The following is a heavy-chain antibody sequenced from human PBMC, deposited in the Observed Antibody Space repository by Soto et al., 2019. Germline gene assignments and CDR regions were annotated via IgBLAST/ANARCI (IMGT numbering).Heavy chain of an antibody. J-gene: IGHJ4*02. CDR3: AKDQRLGLYEGWVTTQTDY. V-gene: IGHV3-23*01. Sequence: GGSLRLSCVASGFTFSSYAMTWVRQAPGKGLEWVSGMSGSGGSTYYADSVKGRFTISRDNSKNTLYLQMNSLRAEDTAVYYCAKDQRLGLYEGWVTTQTDYWGQGTLVTVSS. D-gene: IGHD5-12*01. CDR1: GFTFSSYA. CDR2: MSGSGGST.